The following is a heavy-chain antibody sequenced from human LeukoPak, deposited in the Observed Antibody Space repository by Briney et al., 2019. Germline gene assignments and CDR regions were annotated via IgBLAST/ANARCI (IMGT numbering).Heavy chain of an antibody. CDR3: VRSAFHAGSGNYYDY. J-gene: IGHJ4*02. CDR1: GFTFSSYS. CDR2: ISSSSSYI. V-gene: IGHV3-21*01. Sequence: GGSLRLSCAASGFTFSSYSMNWVRQAPGKGLEWVSSISSSSSYIYYADSVKGRFTISRDNAENTLYLQMNSLRVEDTAVYYCVRSAFHAGSGNYYDYWGQGTLVTVSS. D-gene: IGHD3-22*01.